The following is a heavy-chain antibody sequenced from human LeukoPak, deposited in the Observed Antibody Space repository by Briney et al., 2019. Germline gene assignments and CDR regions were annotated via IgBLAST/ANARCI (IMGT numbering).Heavy chain of an antibody. V-gene: IGHV3-7*01. Sequence: GGSLRLSRAASGFTFSSHWMTWFRQAPGRGLVWVANIEEDGSETFYADSVKGRFTISRDNAENSLNLQLNNLRPEDTAMYYCARPLFGAISPGYWGQGTLVTVSS. J-gene: IGHJ4*02. D-gene: IGHD3-10*01. CDR1: GFTFSSHW. CDR2: IEEDGSET. CDR3: ARPLFGAISPGY.